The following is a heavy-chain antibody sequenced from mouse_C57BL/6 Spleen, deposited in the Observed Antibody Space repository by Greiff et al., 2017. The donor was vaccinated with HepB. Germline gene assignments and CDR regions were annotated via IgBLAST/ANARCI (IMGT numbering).Heavy chain of an antibody. J-gene: IGHJ2*01. CDR3: ARAYGSSPNYYFDY. V-gene: IGHV1-81*01. CDR2: IYPRSGNT. Sequence: QVQLKQSGAELARPGASVKLSCKASGYTFTSYGISWVKQRTGQGLEWIGEIYPRSGNTYYNEKFKGKATLTADKSSSTAYMELRSLTSEDSAVYFCARAYGSSPNYYFDYWGQGTTLTVSS. CDR1: GYTFTSYG. D-gene: IGHD1-1*01.